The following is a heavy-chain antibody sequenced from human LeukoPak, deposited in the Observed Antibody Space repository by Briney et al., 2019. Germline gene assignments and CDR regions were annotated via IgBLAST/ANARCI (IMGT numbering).Heavy chain of an antibody. CDR1: GFTFSDSW. CDR3: ATYTHGVPRVV. J-gene: IGHJ6*02. D-gene: IGHD3-16*01. Sequence: GGSLRLSCAASGFTFSDSWMSWVRQAPGKGLEWVANMNQDGSAKGYVDSVKGRFTISRDNARNTLYLQMSSLRPEDTAVYYCATYTHGVPRVVRGQGTTLTVSS. CDR2: MNQDGSAK. V-gene: IGHV3-7*01.